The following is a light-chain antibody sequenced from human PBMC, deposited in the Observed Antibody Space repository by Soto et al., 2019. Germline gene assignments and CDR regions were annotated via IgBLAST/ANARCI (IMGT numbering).Light chain of an antibody. CDR3: QQYNNWPIT. CDR1: QNVLSN. CDR2: GAS. J-gene: IGKJ5*01. V-gene: IGKV3-15*01. Sequence: EIVMTQSPATLSVSPGERATLNCSASQNVLSNLAWYQQKPGQAPRLLIYGASTRDTGIPARFSGSGSGTEFTLTVSSLQSEDFAVYYCQQYNNWPITFGQGTRLEIK.